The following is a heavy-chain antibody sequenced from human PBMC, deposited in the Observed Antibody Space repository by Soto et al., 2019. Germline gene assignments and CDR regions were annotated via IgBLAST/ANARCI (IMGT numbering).Heavy chain of an antibody. J-gene: IGHJ6*03. CDR2: INHSGST. V-gene: IGHV4-34*01. CDR3: ARGRRYYYGSEYMDV. D-gene: IGHD3-10*01. Sequence: SETRSLTCAVYGGSVSGYYWSWIRQPPGKGLEWIGEINHSGSTNYNPSLKSRVTISVDTSKNQFSLKLSSVTAADTAVYYCARGRRYYYGSEYMDVWGKGTTVTVSS. CDR1: GGSVSGYY.